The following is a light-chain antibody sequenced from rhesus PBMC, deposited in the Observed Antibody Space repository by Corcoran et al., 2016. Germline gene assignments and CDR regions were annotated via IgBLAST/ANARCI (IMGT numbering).Light chain of an antibody. CDR1: QGISSY. J-gene: IGKJ3*01. CDR3: LQHNSYPPT. V-gene: IGKV1-28*03. CDR2: AAS. Sequence: DIQMTQSPSSLSASVGDTVTITCRASQGISSYLNWFQQKPGKAPKLLNYAASSWESGVPSRFSGSGSGTDFTLTISSLQPEDFAVYYWLQHNSYPPTFGPGTKLDIK.